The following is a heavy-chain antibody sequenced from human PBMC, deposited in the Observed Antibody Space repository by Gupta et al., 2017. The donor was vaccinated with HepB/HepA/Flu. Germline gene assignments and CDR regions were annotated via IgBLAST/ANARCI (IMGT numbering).Heavy chain of an antibody. D-gene: IGHD6-13*01. CDR1: GFTFSSYA. CDR2: ISGSGGST. Sequence: EVQLLESGGGLVQPGGSLRLSCAASGFTFSSYAMGWVRQAPGKGLEWVSAISGSGGSTYYADSVKGRFTISRDNSKNTLYLQMNSLRAEDTAVYYCAKSFAAAGRGGYYYYGMDVWGQGTTVTVS. V-gene: IGHV3-23*01. J-gene: IGHJ6*02. CDR3: AKSFAAAGRGGYYYYGMDV.